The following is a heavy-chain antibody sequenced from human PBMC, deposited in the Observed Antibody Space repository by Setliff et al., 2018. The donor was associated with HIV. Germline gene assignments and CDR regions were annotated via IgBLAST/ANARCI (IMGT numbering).Heavy chain of an antibody. CDR1: GGSISSSY. CDR2: IFYSGST. J-gene: IGHJ2*01. V-gene: IGHV4-59*08. Sequence: PSETLSLTCTVSGGSISSSYWSWIRQPPGKGLEWMGYIFYSGSTNYNPSLKSRVTISVDTSKNQFSLKLSSVTAADTAVYYCARLRPGWYFDLWGRGTLVTVSS. CDR3: ARLRPGWYFDL.